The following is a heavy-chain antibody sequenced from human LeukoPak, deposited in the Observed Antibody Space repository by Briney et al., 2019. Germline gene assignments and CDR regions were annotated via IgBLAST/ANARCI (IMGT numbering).Heavy chain of an antibody. D-gene: IGHD5-18*01. CDR1: GFTFSDYY. CDR3: ARGPHSALDTDDAFDI. CDR2: ITSSGTTI. Sequence: GGSLRLSCAASGFTFSDYYMIWIRQAPGKGLEWLSYITSSGTTIYYADSVKGRFTISRDNARNSLYLQMNSLRAEDTAVYYCARGPHSALDTDDAFDIWGQGTMVTVSS. V-gene: IGHV3-11*01. J-gene: IGHJ3*02.